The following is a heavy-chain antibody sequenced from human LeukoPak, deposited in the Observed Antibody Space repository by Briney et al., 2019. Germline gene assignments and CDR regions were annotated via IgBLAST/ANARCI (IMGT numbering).Heavy chain of an antibody. Sequence: GRSLRLSCTASGFTFGDYAMSWVRQAPGKGLEWVGFIRSKAHGGTTEYAASVKGRFTISRDDSKSFAYLQMNSLKTEDTAVYYCTRDANIMITFGGVIANDYWGQGTLVTVSS. J-gene: IGHJ4*02. CDR3: TRDANIMITFGGVIANDY. D-gene: IGHD3-16*02. V-gene: IGHV3-49*04. CDR2: IRSKAHGGTT. CDR1: GFTFGDYA.